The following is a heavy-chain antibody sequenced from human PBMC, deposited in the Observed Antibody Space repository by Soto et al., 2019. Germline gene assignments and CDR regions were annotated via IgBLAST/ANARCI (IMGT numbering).Heavy chain of an antibody. J-gene: IGHJ6*02. CDR2: INHSGST. Sequence: QVQLQQWGAGLLKPSETLSLTCAVYGGSFSGYYWSWIRQPPGKGLEWIGEINHSGSTNYNPSLKSRVTISVDTSKNQFSLKLSSVTAADTAVYYCARDETTTHYGMDVWGQGTTVTVSS. CDR1: GGSFSGYY. CDR3: ARDETTTHYGMDV. D-gene: IGHD4-17*01. V-gene: IGHV4-34*01.